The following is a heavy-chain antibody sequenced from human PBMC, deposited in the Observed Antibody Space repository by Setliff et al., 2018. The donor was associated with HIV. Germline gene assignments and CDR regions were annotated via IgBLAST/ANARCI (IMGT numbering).Heavy chain of an antibody. D-gene: IGHD3-9*01. CDR3: ARALTGYSPFDF. CDR1: GGSISSGYYY. Sequence: SETLSLTCTASGGSISSGYYYWSWIRQPAGKGLEWIGHMYTSGSTNYNPSLKSRVTISVDTSKNQFSLKLSSVTAADTAVYYCARALTGYSPFDFWGQGTLVTVSS. CDR2: MYTSGST. J-gene: IGHJ4*02. V-gene: IGHV4-61*09.